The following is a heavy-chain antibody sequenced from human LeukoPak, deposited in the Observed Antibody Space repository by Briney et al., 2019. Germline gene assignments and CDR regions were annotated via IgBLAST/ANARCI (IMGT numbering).Heavy chain of an antibody. CDR3: ARGPKAPSTTYYFDY. V-gene: IGHV3-23*01. Sequence: GRSLRLSCAAAGFTVSNYAMTWVRQAPGRGVGYVTSTSGSGGSSYYADSVKGRFTISRDSSKNTLSLQMNSLRTDDTAVYYCARGPKAPSTTYYFDYWGQGAPVTVSS. J-gene: IGHJ4*02. D-gene: IGHD1-26*01. CDR2: TSGSGGSS. CDR1: GFTVSNYA.